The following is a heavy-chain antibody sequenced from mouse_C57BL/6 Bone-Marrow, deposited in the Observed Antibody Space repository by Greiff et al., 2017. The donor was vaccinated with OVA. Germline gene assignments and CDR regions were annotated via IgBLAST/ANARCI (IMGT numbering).Heavy chain of an antibody. CDR1: GYTFTDYY. D-gene: IGHD1-1*01. Sequence: AQLQQSGAELVRPGASVKLSCKASGYTFTDYYINWVKQRPGQGLEWIARIYPGSGNTYYNEKFKGKATLTAEKSSSTAYMQLSSLTSEDSAVYFCARDGSSLYYFDYWGQGTTLTVSS. J-gene: IGHJ2*01. CDR3: ARDGSSLYYFDY. CDR2: IYPGSGNT. V-gene: IGHV1-76*01.